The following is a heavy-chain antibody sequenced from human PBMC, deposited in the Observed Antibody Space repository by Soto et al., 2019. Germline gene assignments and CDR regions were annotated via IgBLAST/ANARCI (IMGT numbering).Heavy chain of an antibody. J-gene: IGHJ6*02. CDR1: GGSISSSSYY. D-gene: IGHD3-3*01. Sequence: PSETLSLTCTVSGGSISSSSYYWGWIRQPPXKGLEWIGSIYYSGSTYYNPSLKSRVTISVDTSKNQFSLKLSSVTAADTAVYYCARQASYDFWSGYHYYYYGMDVWGQGTTVTVSS. CDR2: IYYSGST. CDR3: ARQASYDFWSGYHYYYYGMDV. V-gene: IGHV4-39*01.